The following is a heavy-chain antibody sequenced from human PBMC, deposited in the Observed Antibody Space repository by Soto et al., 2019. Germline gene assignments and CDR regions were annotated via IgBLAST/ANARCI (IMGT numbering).Heavy chain of an antibody. J-gene: IGHJ6*02. Sequence: ALVKVSCKASGYTFTRYDINWVLQATGQGLERMGWMNPNSGNTGYAQKFQGRVTMTRNTSISTAYMELSSLRSEDTAVYYCARGRRWEQWLVSTIYYGMDVWGQGTTVTVSS. CDR1: GYTFTRYD. CDR3: ARGRRWEQWLVSTIYYGMDV. CDR2: MNPNSGNT. D-gene: IGHD6-19*01. V-gene: IGHV1-8*01.